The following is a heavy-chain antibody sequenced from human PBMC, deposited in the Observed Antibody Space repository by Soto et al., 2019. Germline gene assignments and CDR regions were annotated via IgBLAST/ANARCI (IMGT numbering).Heavy chain of an antibody. D-gene: IGHD3-16*01. CDR3: ARQYNDYIWGSSIVHFDY. V-gene: IGHV4-39*01. J-gene: IGHJ4*02. CDR1: GGSISSSSYY. Sequence: SETLSLTCTVSGGSISSSSYYWGWIRQPPGKGLEWIGSIYYSGSTYYNPSLKSRVTISVDTSKNQFSLKLSSVTAADTAVYYCARQYNDYIWGSSIVHFDYWGQGTLVTVSS. CDR2: IYYSGST.